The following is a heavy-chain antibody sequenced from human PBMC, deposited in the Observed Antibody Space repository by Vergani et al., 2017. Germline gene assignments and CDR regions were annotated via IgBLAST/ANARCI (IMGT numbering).Heavy chain of an antibody. J-gene: IGHJ6*02. CDR1: GFTFSSYW. CDR2: IKQDGREK. Sequence: EVQLVESGGGLVQPGGSLRLSCAASGFTFSSYWMSWVRQAPGKGLEWVANIKQDGREKYYVDYVKGRYTFSSDNAKNSRYLQMNSLRAEDTAVYYCAREVAAAGLPHYYYGMDVWGQGTTVTVSS. CDR3: AREVAAAGLPHYYYGMDV. D-gene: IGHD6-13*01. V-gene: IGHV3-7*01.